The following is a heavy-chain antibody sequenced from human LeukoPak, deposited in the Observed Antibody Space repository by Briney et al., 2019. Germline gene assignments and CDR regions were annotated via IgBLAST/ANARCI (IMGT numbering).Heavy chain of an antibody. CDR2: ISSTDDTI. V-gene: IGHV3-48*03. Sequence: PGGSLRLSCAASGFTFSSYEMNWVRQAPGKGLEWVSYISSTDDTIYYADSVKGRFTISRDNAKNSLYLQMNSLRADDTAVYYCARRDYAYYHLDVSGKGTTVTVSS. CDR3: ARRDYAYYHLDV. CDR1: GFTFSSYE. J-gene: IGHJ6*03.